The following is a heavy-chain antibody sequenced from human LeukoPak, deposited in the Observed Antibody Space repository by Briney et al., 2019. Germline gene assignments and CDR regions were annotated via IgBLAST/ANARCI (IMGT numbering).Heavy chain of an antibody. CDR1: GYTFTGYY. J-gene: IGHJ4*02. Sequence: ASVKLSCEASGYTFTGYYIHWVRQAPGQGLEWVGWINPSSGGINYAQKFQGTVTMTRDTSISTVYMELSRLRSDDTAVYYCGRAYCGGNCPPGGYWGQGTLVTVSS. CDR2: INPSSGGI. V-gene: IGHV1-2*02. CDR3: GRAYCGGNCPPGGY. D-gene: IGHD2-21*02.